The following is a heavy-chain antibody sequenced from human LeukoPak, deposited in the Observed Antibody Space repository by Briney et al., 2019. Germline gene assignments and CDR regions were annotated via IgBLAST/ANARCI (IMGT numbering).Heavy chain of an antibody. Sequence: GGSLRLSCAASGFTFSSYSMNWVRQAPGKGLEWVSYISSSSTIYYADSVKGRFTISRDNAKNSLYLQMNSLRAEDTAVYYCARDAHYYDSSGPIWGQGTMVTVSS. D-gene: IGHD3-22*01. CDR1: GFTFSSYS. CDR2: ISSSSTI. J-gene: IGHJ3*02. CDR3: ARDAHYYDSSGPI. V-gene: IGHV3-48*01.